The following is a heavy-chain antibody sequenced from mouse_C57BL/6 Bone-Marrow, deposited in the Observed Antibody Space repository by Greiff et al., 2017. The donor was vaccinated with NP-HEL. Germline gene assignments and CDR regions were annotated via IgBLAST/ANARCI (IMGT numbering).Heavy chain of an antibody. CDR2: INPNNGGT. Sequence: VQLQQSGPELVKPGASVKISCKASGYTFTDYYMNWVKQSHGKSLEWIGDINPNNGGTSYNQKFKGKATLTVDKSSSTAYMELRSLTSEDSAVYYCERGRITTVVPDYWGQGTTLTVSS. J-gene: IGHJ2*01. CDR1: GYTFTDYY. D-gene: IGHD1-1*01. V-gene: IGHV1-26*01. CDR3: ERGRITTVVPDY.